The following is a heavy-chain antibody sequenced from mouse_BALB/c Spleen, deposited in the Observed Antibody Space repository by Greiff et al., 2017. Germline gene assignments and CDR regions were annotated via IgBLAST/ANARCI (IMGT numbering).Heavy chain of an antibody. CDR3: ARASHYYGSYYYAMDY. CDR2: ISSGGST. J-gene: IGHJ4*01. CDR1: GFTFSSYA. V-gene: IGHV5-6-5*01. Sequence: EVKLMESGGGLVKPGGSLKLSCAASGFTFSSYAMSWVRQTPEKRLEWVASISSGGSTYYPDSVKGRFTISRGNARNILYLQMSSLRSEDTAMYYCARASHYYGSYYYAMDYWGQGTSVTVSS. D-gene: IGHD1-2*01.